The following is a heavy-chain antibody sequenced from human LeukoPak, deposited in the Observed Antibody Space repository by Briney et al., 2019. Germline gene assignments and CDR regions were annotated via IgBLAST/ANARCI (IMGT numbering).Heavy chain of an antibody. Sequence: GGSLRLSCAASGFTLSGYAMHWVRQAPGKGLEWVSVIYSGGSTYYADSVKGRFTISRDNSKNTLYLQMNSLRAEDTAVYYCATTQQQLVRYYYYGMDVWGQGTTVTVSS. J-gene: IGHJ6*02. CDR3: ATTQQQLVRYYYYGMDV. CDR1: GFTLSGYA. V-gene: IGHV3-53*01. CDR2: IYSGGST. D-gene: IGHD6-13*01.